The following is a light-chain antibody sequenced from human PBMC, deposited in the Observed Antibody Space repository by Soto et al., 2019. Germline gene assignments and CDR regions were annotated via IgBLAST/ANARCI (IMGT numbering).Light chain of an antibody. CDR1: QSISSW. CDR3: QQYNSYSPT. Sequence: DLQMTQSPSTLSASVGDRVTITCRASQSISSWLAWYQQKPGKAPKLLVYKASSLESGVPSRFSGSGSGTEFTLTISSLQPDDFATYYSQQYNSYSPTFGQGTKVEI. CDR2: KAS. V-gene: IGKV1-5*03. J-gene: IGKJ1*01.